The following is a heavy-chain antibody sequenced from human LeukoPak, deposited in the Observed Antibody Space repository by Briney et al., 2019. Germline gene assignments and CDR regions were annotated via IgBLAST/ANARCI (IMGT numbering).Heavy chain of an antibody. CDR2: ISSSGSTI. D-gene: IGHD3-10*01. CDR1: GFTVSSNY. V-gene: IGHV3-11*01. Sequence: PGGSLRLSCAASGFTVSSNYMSWVRQAPGKGLEWVSYISSSGSTIYYADSVKGRFTISRDNAKNSLYLQMNSLRAEDTAVYYCARDFRMVRGVIDYWGQGTLVTVSS. CDR3: ARDFRMVRGVIDY. J-gene: IGHJ4*02.